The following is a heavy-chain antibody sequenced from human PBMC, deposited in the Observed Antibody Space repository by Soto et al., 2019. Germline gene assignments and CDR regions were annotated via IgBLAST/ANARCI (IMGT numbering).Heavy chain of an antibody. V-gene: IGHV3-30*18. CDR3: AKGRDSTLLRWQYFDN. Sequence: QSGGSLRLSCAVSGFTFSLFGMHWVRQAPGKGLEWVAFISYEGRNKYYADSVKGRFTISRDNSKNTLSLQMDSLRPEDTAVYYCAKGRDSTLLRWQYFDNWGQGTQVTVSS. CDR2: ISYEGRNK. CDR1: GFTFSLFG. J-gene: IGHJ4*02. D-gene: IGHD4-17*01.